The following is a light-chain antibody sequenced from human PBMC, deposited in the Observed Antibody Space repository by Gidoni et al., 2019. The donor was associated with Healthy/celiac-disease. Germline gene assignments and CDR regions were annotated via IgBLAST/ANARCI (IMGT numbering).Light chain of an antibody. Sequence: ELGVTQAPPTLSVSPGERATLSCRASQSVSSTLASYQQQPGQPPRPLLYGASTRATGILARFSGSGSGTEFTLTISSLQAQDFVAYYCQQYNNWPPGRTFGQGTKVEIK. CDR3: QQYNNWPPGRT. CDR2: GAS. CDR1: QSVSST. V-gene: IGKV3-15*01. J-gene: IGKJ1*01.